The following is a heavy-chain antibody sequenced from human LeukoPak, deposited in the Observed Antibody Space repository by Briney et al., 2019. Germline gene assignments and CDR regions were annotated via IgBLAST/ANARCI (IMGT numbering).Heavy chain of an antibody. V-gene: IGHV1-46*01. J-gene: IGHJ4*02. CDR1: GYTFTSYY. D-gene: IGHD4-17*01. CDR3: ARAHLHYGDSIHDLDY. CDR2: IHPSGGST. Sequence: ASVKVSFKASGYTFTSYYMHWVRQAPGQGLEWMGIIHPSGGSTSYAQKFQGRVTMTRDMSTSTVYMELSSLRSEDTAVYYCARAHLHYGDSIHDLDYWGQGTLVTVSS.